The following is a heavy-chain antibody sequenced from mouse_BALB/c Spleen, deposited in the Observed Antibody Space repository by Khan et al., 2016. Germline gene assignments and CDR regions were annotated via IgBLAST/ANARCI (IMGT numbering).Heavy chain of an antibody. D-gene: IGHD1-1*01. J-gene: IGHJ2*01. CDR3: ARRGPIYYYGSTYGY. CDR1: GFNIKDTF. CDR2: IDPANGNT. V-gene: IGHV14-3*02. Sequence: VQLKQSGAELVKPGASVKLSCTASGFNIKDTFMHWVKQRPEQGLEWIGRIDPANGNTRYDPKFQGKATITADTPSNTAYLQLSSLTSEDTAVYYCARRGPIYYYGSTYGYWGQGTTLTVSS.